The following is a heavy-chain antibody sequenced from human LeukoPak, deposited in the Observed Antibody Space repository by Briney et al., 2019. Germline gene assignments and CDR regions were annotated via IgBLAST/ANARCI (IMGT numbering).Heavy chain of an antibody. D-gene: IGHD1-1*01. V-gene: IGHV3-66*02. Sequence: PGGSLRPSCAASGFTVSSNYMSWVRQAPGKGLEWVSVIYSGGSTYYADSVKGRFTISRDNSKNTLYLQMNSLRAEDTAVYYCAGVQSYFDYWGQGTLVTVSS. CDR2: IYSGGST. J-gene: IGHJ4*02. CDR3: AGVQSYFDY. CDR1: GFTVSSNY.